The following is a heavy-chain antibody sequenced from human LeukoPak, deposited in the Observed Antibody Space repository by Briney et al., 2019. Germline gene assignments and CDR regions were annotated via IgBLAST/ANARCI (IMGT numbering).Heavy chain of an antibody. V-gene: IGHV4-39*07. Sequence: PSETLSLTCIVSGGSISRSSAYWGWIRQPPGKGLEWIGSITFSGTSNYNPSLRSRVTMFVDTSKNQFSLSLTSVTAADTAVYYCARGYSGSSDYWGQGILVTVSS. D-gene: IGHD1-26*01. CDR1: GGSISRSSAY. J-gene: IGHJ4*02. CDR3: ARGYSGSSDY. CDR2: ITFSGTS.